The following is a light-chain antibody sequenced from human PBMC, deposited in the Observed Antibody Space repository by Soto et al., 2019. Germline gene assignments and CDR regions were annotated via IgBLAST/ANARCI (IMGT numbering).Light chain of an antibody. CDR3: QKYGDSPIT. Sequence: EIVLTQSPGTLSLSPGERATLSCRAIQSVSSSYLAWYQQKPGQAPRLLIYGASSRATGIPDRFSGSGSGTDFTLTISRLEPEDFAAYYCQKYGDSPITFGQGTRLEIK. J-gene: IGKJ5*01. CDR1: QSVSSSY. V-gene: IGKV3-20*01. CDR2: GAS.